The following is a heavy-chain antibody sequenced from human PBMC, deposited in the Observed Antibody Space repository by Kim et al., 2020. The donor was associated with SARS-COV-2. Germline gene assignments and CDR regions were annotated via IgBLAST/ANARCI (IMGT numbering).Heavy chain of an antibody. CDR2: INPSGGST. CDR3: ARTLPADQFQTDHGGLRDAFDI. Sequence: ASVKVSCKASGYTFITYYIHWVRQAPGQGLEWMGVINPSGGSTVYAQKFQGRVTMTRDTSTSTVYMELSSLRSEDTAVYYCARTLPADQFQTDHGGLRDAFDIWGQGTMVTVSS. J-gene: IGHJ3*02. V-gene: IGHV1-46*01. CDR1: GYTFITYY.